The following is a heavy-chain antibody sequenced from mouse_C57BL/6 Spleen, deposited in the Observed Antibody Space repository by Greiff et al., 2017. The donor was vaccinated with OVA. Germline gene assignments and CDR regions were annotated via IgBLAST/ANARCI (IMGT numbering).Heavy chain of an antibody. CDR3: ARDGDGYFDY. J-gene: IGHJ2*01. Sequence: DVKLVESEGGLVQPGSSMKLSCTASGFTFSDYYMAWVRQVPEKGLEWVANINYDGSSTYYLDSLKSRFIISRDNAKNILYLQMSSLKSEDTATYYCARDGDGYFDYWGKGTTLTVSS. CDR1: GFTFSDYY. V-gene: IGHV5-16*01. CDR2: INYDGSST. D-gene: IGHD2-3*01.